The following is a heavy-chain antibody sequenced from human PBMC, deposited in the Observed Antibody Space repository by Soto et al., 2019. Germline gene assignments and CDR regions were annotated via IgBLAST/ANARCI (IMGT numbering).Heavy chain of an antibody. D-gene: IGHD3-16*01. J-gene: IGHJ3*02. CDR1: GFTFSSYS. CDR2: ISSSSYI. CDR3: ARDGGYDAFDI. Sequence: GGSLRLSCAASGFTFSSYSMNWVRQAPGKGLEWVSSISSSSYIYYADSVKGRFTISRDNAKNSLYLQMNSLRAEDTAVYYCARDGGYDAFDIWGQGTMVTVSS. V-gene: IGHV3-21*01.